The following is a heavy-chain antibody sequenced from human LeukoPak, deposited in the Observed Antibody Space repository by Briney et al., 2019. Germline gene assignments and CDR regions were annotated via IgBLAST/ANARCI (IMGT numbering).Heavy chain of an antibody. CDR1: GGSISSGSYY. CDR3: ARDSKGYSSSSNWFDP. J-gene: IGHJ5*02. V-gene: IGHV4-61*02. D-gene: IGHD6-13*01. CDR2: IYTSGST. Sequence: KPSETLSLTCTVSGGSISSGSYYWSWIRQPAGKGLEWIGRIYTSGSTNYNPSLKSRVTMSVDTSKNQFSLKLSSVTAADTAVYYCARDSKGYSSSSNWFDPWGQGTLVTVSS.